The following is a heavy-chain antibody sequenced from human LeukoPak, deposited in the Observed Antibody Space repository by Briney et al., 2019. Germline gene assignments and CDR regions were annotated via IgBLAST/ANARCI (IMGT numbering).Heavy chain of an antibody. CDR2: ISNDGKTT. D-gene: IGHD2-15*01. Sequence: GGSLRLSCAASGFTFSSYAMFWVRQVPGKGLVSVSRISNDGKTTLYADSVKGRFTISRDNAKNTVYLQMGSLRAEDTAVYFCAAGGRSGYWGQGTLVTVSS. CDR1: GFTFSSYA. J-gene: IGHJ4*02. V-gene: IGHV3-74*01. CDR3: AAGGRSGY.